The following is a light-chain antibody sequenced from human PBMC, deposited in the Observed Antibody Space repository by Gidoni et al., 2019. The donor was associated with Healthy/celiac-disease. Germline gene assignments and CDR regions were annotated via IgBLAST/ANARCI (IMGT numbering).Light chain of an antibody. CDR2: GAS. V-gene: IGKV3-15*01. Sequence: EIVMTQSPATLSVSPGERATLSCRASQSVSSNLAWYQQKHGQAPRLLIYGASTRATGIPARFSGSGSGTEFTLTISSLQSEDFAVYYCQQYNNWPPVSPAAYTFGQGTKLEIK. CDR1: QSVSSN. CDR3: QQYNNWPPVSPAAYT. J-gene: IGKJ2*01.